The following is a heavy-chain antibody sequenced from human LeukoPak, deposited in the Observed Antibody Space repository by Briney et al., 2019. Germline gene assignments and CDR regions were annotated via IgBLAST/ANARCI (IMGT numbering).Heavy chain of an antibody. CDR3: TRGPLWSRQLVKLGDY. V-gene: IGHV1-8*01. CDR2: MNPNSGST. D-gene: IGHD6-13*01. CDR1: GYTFTSYD. J-gene: IGHJ4*02. Sequence: ASVKVSCKASGYTFTSYDINWVRQATGHGLEWMGWMNPNSGSTGYVQKFQGRVTMNRNTSTSTAYMELSSLRSEDTAVYYCTRGPLWSRQLVKLGDYWGQGTLVTVSS.